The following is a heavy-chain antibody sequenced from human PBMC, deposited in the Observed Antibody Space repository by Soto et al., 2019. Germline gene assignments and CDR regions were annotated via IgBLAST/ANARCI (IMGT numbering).Heavy chain of an antibody. CDR2: IYYSGST. J-gene: IGHJ4*02. CDR1: GGSISSYY. V-gene: IGHV4-59*01. D-gene: IGHD4-17*01. CDR3: ARARGPYGGISDY. Sequence: PSETLSLTCTVSGGSISSYYWSWIRQPPGKGLEWIGYIYYSGSTNYNPSLKSRVTISVDTSKNQFSLKLSSVTAADTAVYYCARARGPYGGISDYWGQGTLVTVSS.